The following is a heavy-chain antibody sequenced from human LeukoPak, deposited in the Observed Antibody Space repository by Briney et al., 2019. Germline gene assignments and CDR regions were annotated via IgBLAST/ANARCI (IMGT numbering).Heavy chain of an antibody. D-gene: IGHD3-22*01. CDR2: IRYDGSNK. Sequence: GGSLRLSCAASGFTFSSYGMHWVRQAPGKGLEWVAFIRYDGSNKYYADSVKGRFTISRDNSKNSLYLQMNSLRAEDTAVYYCAREPYYDSSGYCLDYWGQGTLVTVSS. J-gene: IGHJ4*02. CDR1: GFTFSSYG. V-gene: IGHV3-30*02. CDR3: AREPYYDSSGYCLDY.